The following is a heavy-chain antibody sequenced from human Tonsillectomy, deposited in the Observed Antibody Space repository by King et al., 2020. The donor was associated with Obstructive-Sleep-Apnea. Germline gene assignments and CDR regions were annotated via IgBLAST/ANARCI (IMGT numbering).Heavy chain of an antibody. V-gene: IGHV4-59*08. CDR1: GGSISSYY. J-gene: IGHJ4*02. Sequence: LQLQESGPGLVKPSETLSLTCTVSGGSISSYYWSWIRQPPGKGLEWIGYIYYSGSTNYNPSLKSRVTISVDTSKNQFSLKLSSVTAADTAVYYCARQYLSLSDYWGQGTLVTVSS. D-gene: IGHD3-16*02. CDR2: IYYSGST. CDR3: ARQYLSLSDY.